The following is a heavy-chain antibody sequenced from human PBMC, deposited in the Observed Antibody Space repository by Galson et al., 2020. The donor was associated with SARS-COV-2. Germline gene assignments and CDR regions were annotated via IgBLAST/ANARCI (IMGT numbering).Heavy chain of an antibody. D-gene: IGHD3-16*01. Sequence: TGGSLRLSCAASGFTFSSYGMHWVRQAPGKGLEWVAVISYDGSNKYYADSVKGRFTISRDNSKNTLYLQMNSLRAEDTAVYYCAKDYTAGVSHFDLWGRGTLVTVSS. J-gene: IGHJ2*01. CDR3: AKDYTAGVSHFDL. CDR1: GFTFSSYG. CDR2: ISYDGSNK. V-gene: IGHV3-30*18.